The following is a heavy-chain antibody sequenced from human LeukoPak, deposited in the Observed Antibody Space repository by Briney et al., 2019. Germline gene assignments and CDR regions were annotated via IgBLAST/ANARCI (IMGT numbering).Heavy chain of an antibody. V-gene: IGHV4-38-2*01. CDR3: ADAERRNY. J-gene: IGHJ4*02. Sequence: PSETLSLTCAVSGYSIISGYYWGWIRQPPGKGLEWIGSIYHSGSTYYNPSLKSRVTISVDTSKNQFSLKLRSVTAADTAVYYCADAERRNYWGQGTLVTVSS. CDR1: GYSIISGYY. D-gene: IGHD1-1*01. CDR2: IYHSGST.